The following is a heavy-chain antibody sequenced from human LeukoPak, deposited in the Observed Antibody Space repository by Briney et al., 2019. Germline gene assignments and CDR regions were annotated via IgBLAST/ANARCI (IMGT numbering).Heavy chain of an antibody. D-gene: IGHD2-21*01. V-gene: IGHV6-1*01. CDR2: TYYRSEWYH. CDR3: ARDRGSPKRNHIGFDY. CDR1: GDSVSSYSVA. J-gene: IGHJ4*02. Sequence: SQTLSLTCAISGDSVSSYSVAWNWIRQSPSRGLEWLGRTYYRSEWYHDYAVSVKGRISINSDASKNQFSLQLNSVTPEDTAVYYCARDRGSPKRNHIGFDYWGQGTLVTVSS.